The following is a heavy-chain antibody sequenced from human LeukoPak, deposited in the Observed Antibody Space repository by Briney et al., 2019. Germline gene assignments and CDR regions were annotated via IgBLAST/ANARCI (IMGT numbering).Heavy chain of an antibody. Sequence: PGGSLRLSCAASGFTFDDYGMNWVRQVPGKGLEWVSGINWNGGSTGYADSVKGRFTISRDNAKNSLYLQMNSLRAEDTAVYYCAELGITMIGGVWGKGTTVTISS. CDR2: INWNGGST. D-gene: IGHD3-10*02. J-gene: IGHJ6*04. V-gene: IGHV3-20*04. CDR1: GFTFDDYG. CDR3: AELGITMIGGV.